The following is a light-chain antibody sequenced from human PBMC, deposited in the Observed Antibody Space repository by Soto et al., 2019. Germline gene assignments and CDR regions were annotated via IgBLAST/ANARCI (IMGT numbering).Light chain of an antibody. V-gene: IGKV3-11*01. CDR3: QQRSNWPPGYT. J-gene: IGKJ2*01. CDR1: QSVSSY. CDR2: DAS. Sequence: EIVLTQSPATLSLSPGERATLSCRASQSVSSYLAWYQQKPGQAPRLLIYDASNRATCIPARFSGSGSGTDFTLTISSLEPEDFAVYYGQQRSNWPPGYTFGQGTKLEIK.